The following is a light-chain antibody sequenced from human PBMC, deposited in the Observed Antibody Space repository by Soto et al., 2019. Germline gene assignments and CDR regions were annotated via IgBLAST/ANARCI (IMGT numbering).Light chain of an antibody. CDR2: AAS. V-gene: IGKV1-39*01. CDR1: QSISTY. J-gene: IGKJ3*01. Sequence: IQMTQSPSSLSASVGDRVTITCRASQSISTYLNWYQQKPGKAPKLLIYAASSLQGGVPSRFSGSGSGTDFTLTISSLQPEDFATYYCQQSYSTPFTFGPGTKVDIK. CDR3: QQSYSTPFT.